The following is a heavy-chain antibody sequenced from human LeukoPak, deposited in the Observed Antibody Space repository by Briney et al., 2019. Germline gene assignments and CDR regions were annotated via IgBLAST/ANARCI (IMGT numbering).Heavy chain of an antibody. CDR1: GYTFTGYY. D-gene: IGHD3-22*01. V-gene: IGHV1-2*04. J-gene: IGHJ3*02. CDR2: INPNSGGT. CDR3: ARDEGYYDSSGPNDAFDI. Sequence: ASVKVSCKASGYTFTGYYMQWVRQAPGQGLEWMGWINPNSGGTNYAQKFQGWVTMTRDTSISTAYMELRSLRSDDTAVYYCARDEGYYDSSGPNDAFDIWGQGTMVTVSS.